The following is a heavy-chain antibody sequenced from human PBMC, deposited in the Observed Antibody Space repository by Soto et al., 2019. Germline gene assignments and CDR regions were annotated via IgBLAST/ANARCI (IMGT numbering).Heavy chain of an antibody. J-gene: IGHJ4*02. D-gene: IGHD6-13*01. CDR3: ATTYSGSWVGVWY. CDR1: GFTFSSYS. CDR2: ISSSSSYI. Sequence: PGGSLRLSCAASGFTFSSYSMNWVRQAPGKGLEWVSSISSSSSYIYYADSVKGRFTISRDNAKNSLYLQMNSLRAEDTAVYYCATTYSGSWVGVWYWGQGTLVTVS. V-gene: IGHV3-21*01.